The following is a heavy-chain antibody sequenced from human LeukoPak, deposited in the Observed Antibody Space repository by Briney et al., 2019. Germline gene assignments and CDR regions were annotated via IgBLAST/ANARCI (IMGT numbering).Heavy chain of an antibody. V-gene: IGHV3-23*01. Sequence: GGSLRLPCAASGFTFNSYAMSWVRQAPGKGLEWVSGISGSGGSTYYADSVKGRFTVSRDNSKNTLYLQMNSLRAEDTAVYYCAKDLVVVAARDYWGQGTLVTVSS. CDR3: AKDLVVVAARDY. CDR1: GFTFNSYA. J-gene: IGHJ4*02. D-gene: IGHD2-15*01. CDR2: ISGSGGST.